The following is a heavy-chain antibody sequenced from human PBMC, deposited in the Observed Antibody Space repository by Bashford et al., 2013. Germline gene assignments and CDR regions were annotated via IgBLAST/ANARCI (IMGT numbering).Heavy chain of an antibody. CDR3: ARADCSGGRCSIDE. J-gene: IGHJ4*02. V-gene: IGHV3-21*01. CDR2: ISSSSGSI. D-gene: IGHD2-15*01. Sequence: VRQAPGKGLEWVSSISSSSGSINYADSVQGRFTISRDNAENSLYLQMNSLRAEDTAVYYCARADCSGGRCSIDEWGQGTMVTVSS.